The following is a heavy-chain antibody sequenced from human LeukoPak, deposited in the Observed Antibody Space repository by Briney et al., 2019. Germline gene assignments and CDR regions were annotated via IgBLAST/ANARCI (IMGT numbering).Heavy chain of an antibody. J-gene: IGHJ4*02. CDR1: GFTFSSYA. D-gene: IGHD1-26*01. Sequence: GGSLRLSCAASGFTFSSYAMGWARQAPGKGLEWVSVISGDGGSTYYPDSVKGRLTISRDSSKNTLYLQMNSLRAEDTAVYYCAKDSSGASGNYDYFDYWGQGTLVTVSS. CDR3: AKDSSGASGNYDYFDY. CDR2: ISGDGGST. V-gene: IGHV3-23*01.